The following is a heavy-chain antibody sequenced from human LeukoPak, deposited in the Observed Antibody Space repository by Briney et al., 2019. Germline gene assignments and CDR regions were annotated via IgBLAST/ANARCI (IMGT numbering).Heavy chain of an antibody. V-gene: IGHV3-48*03. CDR3: TRLAGATFGC. CDR2: IDRSGSTM. J-gene: IGHJ4*02. D-gene: IGHD1-26*01. Sequence: GGSLRLSCVASGFTFSSYEMNWVRQAPGKGLEWVSFIDRSGSTMYYADSVKGRFTISRDNAKNSLYLQMHSLRAEDTAVYYCTRLAGATFGCWGQGTLVTVSS. CDR1: GFTFSSYE.